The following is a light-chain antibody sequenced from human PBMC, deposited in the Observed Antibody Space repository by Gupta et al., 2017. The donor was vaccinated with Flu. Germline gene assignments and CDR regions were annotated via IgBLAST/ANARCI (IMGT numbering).Light chain of an antibody. CDR1: NIVQYS. V-gene: IGLV3-21*02. CDR3: QVWDSNTNHWV. CDR2: YDG. Sequence: SYVLTQPPSVSVAPGQTARITCGGKNIVQYSVHWYQQKPGQATVLVVYYDGDRPSGIPERFSGSNSGNTATLIITRVEVGDEADFYCQVWDSNTNHWVFGGGTKVTVL. J-gene: IGLJ3*02.